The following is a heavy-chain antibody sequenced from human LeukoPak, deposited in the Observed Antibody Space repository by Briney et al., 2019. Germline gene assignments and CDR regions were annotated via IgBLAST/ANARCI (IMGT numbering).Heavy chain of an antibody. V-gene: IGHV3-21*01. CDR2: ISSSGNYI. D-gene: IGHD6-13*01. Sequence: GGSLRLSCAASGFTFSTYSMNWVHQAPGKGLEWVSYISSSGNYIYYTDSVKGRFTVSRDNAKNSLYLQMNSLRAEDTAVYYCARARLAAVGTGDYWGQGTLVTVSS. CDR1: GFTFSTYS. J-gene: IGHJ4*02. CDR3: ARARLAAVGTGDY.